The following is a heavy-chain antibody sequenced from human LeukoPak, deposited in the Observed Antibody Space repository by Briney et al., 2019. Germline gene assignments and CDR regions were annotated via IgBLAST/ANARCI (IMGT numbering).Heavy chain of an antibody. J-gene: IGHJ4*02. CDR1: GFTFSDHG. V-gene: IGHV3-48*01. CDR3: ARAATAMIVASDY. Sequence: GGSLRLSCAASGFTFSDHGMHWVRQAPGKGLEWVSYIRGSRSTIYYADSVKGRFTTSRENAKNSLYLQMNSLRAEDTAMYYCARAATAMIVASDYWGQGTLVTVSS. CDR2: IRGSRSTI. D-gene: IGHD3-22*01.